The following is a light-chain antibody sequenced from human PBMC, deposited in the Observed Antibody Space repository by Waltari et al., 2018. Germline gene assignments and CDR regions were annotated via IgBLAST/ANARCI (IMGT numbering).Light chain of an antibody. CDR3: QQRRAWPLT. CDR2: DVS. J-gene: IGKJ4*01. V-gene: IGKV3-11*01. CDR1: QSVHNY. Sequence: DIVLTQSPAILSLSPGERASLSCRASQSVHNYLAWYQQKPGQAPRLLIYDVSNRATEIPARFSGSGFATDFTLTISSLEPEDFAVYYCQQRRAWPLTFGGGTKVEIK.